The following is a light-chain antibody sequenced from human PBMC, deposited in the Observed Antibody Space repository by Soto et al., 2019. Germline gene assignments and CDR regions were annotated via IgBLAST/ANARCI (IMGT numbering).Light chain of an antibody. CDR1: QSISSN. Sequence: EIVMTQSPATLSVSPGERATLSCRASQSISSNLAWYQQKLGQAPRLLIYGASTRATGIPANFSGSGSGTDFTLTISSLQPEDFATYYCQQTDSFPRTFGQGTKVDIK. CDR2: GAS. V-gene: IGKV3-15*01. J-gene: IGKJ1*01. CDR3: QQTDSFPRT.